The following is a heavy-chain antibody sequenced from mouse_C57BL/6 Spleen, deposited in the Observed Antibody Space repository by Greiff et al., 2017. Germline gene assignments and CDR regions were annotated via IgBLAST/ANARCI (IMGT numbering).Heavy chain of an antibody. J-gene: IGHJ1*03. CDR1: GFTFSDYY. CDR3: ARATYYVSSYRYFEV. D-gene: IGHD1-1*01. Sequence: DVKLVGSEGGLVQPGSSMKLSCTASGFTFSDYYMAWVRQVPEKGLEWVANITYDGSSTYYLDSLTSRFVISRDNAKNILYLQMSSLKSEDTATYYCARATYYVSSYRYFEVWGTGTTVTVAS. CDR2: ITYDGSST. V-gene: IGHV5-16*01.